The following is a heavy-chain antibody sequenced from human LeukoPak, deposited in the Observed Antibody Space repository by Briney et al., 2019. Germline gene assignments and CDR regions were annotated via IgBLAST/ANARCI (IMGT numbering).Heavy chain of an antibody. Sequence: PSETLSLTCSISGGSISSSSYYWGWIRQPPGKGLEWIGSFYYTGNTYYNPSLKSRVTISVDTSKNDLSLNLRSVTAADTAVYYCAMTAGIAVAGSRQYFDYWGQGMLVTVSS. CDR3: AMTAGIAVAGSRQYFDY. CDR2: FYYTGNT. V-gene: IGHV4-39*02. D-gene: IGHD6-19*01. J-gene: IGHJ4*02. CDR1: GGSISSSSYY.